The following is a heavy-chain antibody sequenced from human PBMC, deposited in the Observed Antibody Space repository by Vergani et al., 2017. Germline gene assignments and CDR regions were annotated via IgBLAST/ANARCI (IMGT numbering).Heavy chain of an antibody. CDR1: GFTFSSHA. CDR2: LYVVGTS. J-gene: IGHJ6*02. Sequence: EVQLLQSEGAVVQPGGSLRLSCVASGFTFSSHAMSWVRQGHGQGLEWVSILYVVGTSDYADSVKGRFTVSRDISKNTLHLQLNSLRVEDTAVYFCSYGMDVWGQGTTVTVSS. CDR3: SYGMDV. V-gene: IGHV3-23*03.